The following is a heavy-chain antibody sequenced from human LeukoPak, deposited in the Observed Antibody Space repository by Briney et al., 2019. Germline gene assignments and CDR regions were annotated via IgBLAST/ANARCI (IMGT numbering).Heavy chain of an antibody. D-gene: IGHD3-10*01. V-gene: IGHV4-34*01. J-gene: IGHJ5*02. CDR2: INHSGST. CDR3: ARGPGYYYGSGFWFDP. Sequence: SETLSLTCAVYGGSFSGYYWSWIRQPPGKGLEWIGEINHSGSTNYNPSLKSRVTISVDTSKNQFSLKLSSVTAADTAVYYCARGPGYYYGSGFWFDPWGQGTLVTVSS. CDR1: GGSFSGYY.